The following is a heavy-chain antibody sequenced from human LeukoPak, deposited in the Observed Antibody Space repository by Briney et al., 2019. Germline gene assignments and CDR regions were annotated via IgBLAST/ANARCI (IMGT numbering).Heavy chain of an antibody. D-gene: IGHD3-22*01. Sequence: GGSLRLSCAASGFTVSSNYMSWVRQAPGKGLEWISVIYSGGSTKYADSVKGRFTISRDNSKNTLYLQMNSLRAEDTAVYYCAREGSFDSSGYELNDALDIWGQGTMVTVSS. CDR3: AREGSFDSSGYELNDALDI. CDR2: IYSGGST. J-gene: IGHJ3*02. CDR1: GFTVSSNY. V-gene: IGHV3-53*01.